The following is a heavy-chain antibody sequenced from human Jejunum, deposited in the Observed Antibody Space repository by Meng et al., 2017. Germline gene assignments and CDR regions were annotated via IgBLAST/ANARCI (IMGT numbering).Heavy chain of an antibody. J-gene: IGHJ3*02. Sequence: GESLKISCVASGFTFSDYWMTWVRQSPGKEPELVANINQDETEKSYVDSVKGRFTISRDNAKNSFYLQMNTLRAEDTALYFCARDPGYGSFDIWGQGTMVTVSS. CDR1: GFTFSDYW. D-gene: IGHD5-18*01. CDR2: INQDETEK. CDR3: ARDPGYGSFDI. V-gene: IGHV3-7*01.